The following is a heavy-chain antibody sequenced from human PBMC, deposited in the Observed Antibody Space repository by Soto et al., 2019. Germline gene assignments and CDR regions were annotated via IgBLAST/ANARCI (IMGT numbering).Heavy chain of an antibody. J-gene: IGHJ6*03. D-gene: IGHD2-2*01. V-gene: IGHV1-24*01. CDR3: ATVSSTSNLRSYYMDV. Sequence: ASVKVSCKVSGYTLTELSMHWVRQAPGKGLEWMGGFDPEDGETIYAQKFQGRVTMTEDTSTDTAYMELSSLRSEDTAVYYCATVSSTSNLRSYYMDVWGTGTTVTVSS. CDR2: FDPEDGET. CDR1: GYTLTELS.